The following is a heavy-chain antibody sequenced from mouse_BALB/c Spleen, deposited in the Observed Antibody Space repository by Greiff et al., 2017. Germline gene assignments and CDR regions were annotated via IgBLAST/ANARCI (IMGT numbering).Heavy chain of an antibody. V-gene: IGHV1-69*01. Sequence: QVQLQQPGAELVMPGASVKMSCKASGYTFTDYWMHWVKQRPGQGLEWIGAIDTSDSYTSYNQKFKGKATLTVDESSSTAYMQLSSLTSEDSAVYYCARPHYYAMDYWGQGTSVTVSS. CDR1: GYTFTDYW. J-gene: IGHJ4*01. CDR3: ARPHYYAMDY. CDR2: IDTSDSYT.